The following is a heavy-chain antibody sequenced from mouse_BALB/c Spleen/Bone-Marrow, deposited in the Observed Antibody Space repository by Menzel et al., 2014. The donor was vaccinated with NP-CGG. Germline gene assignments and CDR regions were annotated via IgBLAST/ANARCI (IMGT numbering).Heavy chain of an antibody. CDR3: TRRYEIYYAMDY. CDR1: GYTFTSYW. V-gene: IGHV1S22*01. CDR2: IYPGSGST. J-gene: IGHJ4*01. Sequence: LQQPGSELVRPGASVKLSCKASGYTFTSYWMHWVKQRPGQGLERIGNIYPGSGSTNYDEKFKSKATLTVDTSSSTAYMQLSSLTSEDSAVYYCTRRYEIYYAMDYWGQGTSVTVSS. D-gene: IGHD2-14*01.